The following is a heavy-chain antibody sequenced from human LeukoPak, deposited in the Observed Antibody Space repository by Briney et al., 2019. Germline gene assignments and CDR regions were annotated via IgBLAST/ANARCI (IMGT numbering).Heavy chain of an antibody. CDR1: GFTFSSYS. CDR3: ARAVFWSGYYDY. Sequence: GSLRLSCAASGFTFSSYSMNWVRQAPGKGLEWVAVISYDGSNKYYADSVKGRFTISRDNSKNTLYLQMNSLRAEDTAVYYCARAVFWSGYYDYWGQGTLVTVSS. D-gene: IGHD3-3*01. J-gene: IGHJ4*02. V-gene: IGHV3-30*03. CDR2: ISYDGSNK.